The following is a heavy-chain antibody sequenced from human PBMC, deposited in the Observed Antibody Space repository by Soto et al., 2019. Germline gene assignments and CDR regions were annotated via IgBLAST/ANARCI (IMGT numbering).Heavy chain of an antibody. CDR1: SVSISSGGNY. Sequence: QVQLQESGPGLVKPSQTLSLTCTVSSVSISSGGNYWSWIRQHPGKGLEWIGHIYYSGSTYYNPSLKSRLTISMDTAKGQFSLNLSSVTAADTAVYYCARGRSAYKFDYWGQGTLVTVSS. J-gene: IGHJ4*02. V-gene: IGHV4-31*03. D-gene: IGHD1-1*01. CDR3: ARGRSAYKFDY. CDR2: IYYSGST.